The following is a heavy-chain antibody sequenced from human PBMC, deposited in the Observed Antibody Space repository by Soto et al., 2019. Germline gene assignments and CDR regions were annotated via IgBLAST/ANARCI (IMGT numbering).Heavy chain of an antibody. V-gene: IGHV1-69*06. D-gene: IGHD5-18*01. J-gene: IGHJ3*02. Sequence: SVKVSCKASGGTFSSYAISWVRQAPGQGLEWMGGIIPIFGTANYSPSFQGHVTISADKSISTAYLQWSSLKASDTAMYYCARPPDTAMVTDAFDIWGQGTMVTVSS. CDR1: GGTFSSYA. CDR3: ARPPDTAMVTDAFDI. CDR2: IIPIFGTA.